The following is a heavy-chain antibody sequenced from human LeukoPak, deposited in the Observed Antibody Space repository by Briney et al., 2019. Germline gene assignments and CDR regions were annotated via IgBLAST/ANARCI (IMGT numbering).Heavy chain of an antibody. Sequence: SETLSLTCAVYGGSFSSYYWSWIRQPPGKGLEWIGEINHSGSTNYNPSLKSRVTISVDTSKNQFSLELSSVTAADTAMYYCARTTAPGSAHWPTFDYWGQGTLVTVSS. V-gene: IGHV4-34*01. CDR3: ARTTAPGSAHWPTFDY. CDR1: GGSFSSYY. CDR2: INHSGST. D-gene: IGHD2-15*01. J-gene: IGHJ4*02.